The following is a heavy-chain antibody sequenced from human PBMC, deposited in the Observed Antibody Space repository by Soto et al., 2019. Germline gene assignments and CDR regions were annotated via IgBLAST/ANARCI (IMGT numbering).Heavy chain of an antibody. D-gene: IGHD3-10*01. Sequence: EVQLVESGGGLVKPGGSLRLSCAASGFTFRSYSMHWVRQAPGKGLEWVSSIGTSNNYIYYADSLEGRFTISRDNAKSSLELKRNNLGAEDTAVYYCAGGYRGVPSQYDVYDAFDIWGQGTMVTVSS. V-gene: IGHV3-21*01. CDR2: IGTSNNYI. CDR1: GFTFRSYS. J-gene: IGHJ3*02. CDR3: AGGYRGVPSQYDVYDAFDI.